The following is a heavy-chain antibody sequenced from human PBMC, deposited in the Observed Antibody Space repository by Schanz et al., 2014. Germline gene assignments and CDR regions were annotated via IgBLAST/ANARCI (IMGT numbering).Heavy chain of an antibody. CDR2: IYSGIGA. CDR3: AKLSSSGRLAGYFDY. Sequence: EVQLLESGGGLVQPGGSLRLSCAASGFTFTTHSMTWVRQAPGKGLEWVSVIYSGIGAYYADSVKDRFTVSRDNSKNTLYLQMNSLRAEDTAIYYCAKLSSSGRLAGYFDYWGQGALVTVSS. CDR1: GFTFTTHS. J-gene: IGHJ4*02. V-gene: IGHV3-23*03. D-gene: IGHD6-19*01.